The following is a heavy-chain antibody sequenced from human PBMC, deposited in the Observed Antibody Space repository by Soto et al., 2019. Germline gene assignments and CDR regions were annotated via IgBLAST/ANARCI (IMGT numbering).Heavy chain of an antibody. D-gene: IGHD2-15*01. CDR3: ARSPGTHIVAADWFYP. CDR1: GYTFTSYD. V-gene: IGHV1-8*01. Sequence: ASVKVSCKASGYTFTSYDINWVRQATGQGLEWMGWMNPNSGNTGCAQKFQGRVTMTRNTSISTAYMELSSLRSEDTAVYYCARSPGTHIVAADWFYPCGQGTLVTVCS. J-gene: IGHJ5*02. CDR2: MNPNSGNT.